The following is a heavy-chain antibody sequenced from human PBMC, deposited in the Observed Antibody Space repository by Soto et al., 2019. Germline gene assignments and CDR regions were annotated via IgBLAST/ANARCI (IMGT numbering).Heavy chain of an antibody. CDR2: INHYGTKT. J-gene: IGHJ4*02. D-gene: IGHD1-26*01. Sequence: PWGSLRLSCAASKFSFKNYLMHWVRQGPGKGPVWVSRINHYGTKTEYADSVKGRFTISRDNTKNSLYLQMNSLRVDDTAMYYCVREPWGFSGAWYEDWGQETLLTVSA. CDR3: VREPWGFSGAWYED. CDR1: KFSFKNYL. V-gene: IGHV3-74*03.